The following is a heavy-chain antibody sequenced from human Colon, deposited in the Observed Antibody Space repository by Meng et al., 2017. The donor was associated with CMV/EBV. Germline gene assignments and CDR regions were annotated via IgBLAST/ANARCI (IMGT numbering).Heavy chain of an antibody. V-gene: IGHV3-7*04. CDR1: GLTFSSYW. J-gene: IGHJ4*02. D-gene: IGHD3-10*01. Sequence: GESLKISCEVSGLTFSSYWFSWVRQAPEKGLEWVANINPDESEEYYLDSVKGRFTIFRDNAKNSLYLQVNSLRVDDTAVYYCATDTARVRGYWGQGTLVTVSS. CDR2: INPDESEE. CDR3: ATDTARVRGY.